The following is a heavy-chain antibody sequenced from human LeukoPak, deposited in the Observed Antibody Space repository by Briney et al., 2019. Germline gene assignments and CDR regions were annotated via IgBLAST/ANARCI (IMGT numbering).Heavy chain of an antibody. CDR1: GFTFSNSP. Sequence: GGSLRLSCAASGFTFSNSPMDWVRQAPGKGLEWVSLISYDGSNKYYADSVKGRFTISRDNSKNTLYLQMDSLRAEDTAVYYCARGGDDSSGYYGQLDYWGQGTLVTVSS. J-gene: IGHJ4*02. D-gene: IGHD3-22*01. CDR2: ISYDGSNK. V-gene: IGHV3-30*04. CDR3: ARGGDDSSGYYGQLDY.